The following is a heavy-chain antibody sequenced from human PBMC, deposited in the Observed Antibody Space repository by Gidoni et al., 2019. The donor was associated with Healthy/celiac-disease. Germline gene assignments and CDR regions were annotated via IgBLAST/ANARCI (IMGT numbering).Heavy chain of an antibody. CDR3: ARINDSSGYYYFDY. D-gene: IGHD3-22*01. V-gene: IGHV3-21*01. Sequence: EVQLVESGGGLVKPGGSLRLSCAASGFTFSSYSMNWVRQAPGKGLEWVSSISSSSSYIYYADSVKGRFTISRDNAKNSLYLQMNSLRAEDTAVYYCARINDSSGYYYFDYWGQGTLVTVSS. CDR2: ISSSSSYI. CDR1: GFTFSSYS. J-gene: IGHJ4*02.